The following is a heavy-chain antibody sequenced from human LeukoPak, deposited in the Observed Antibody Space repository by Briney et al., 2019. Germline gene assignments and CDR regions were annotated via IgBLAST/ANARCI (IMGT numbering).Heavy chain of an antibody. V-gene: IGHV4-4*02. CDR2: IYHSGST. D-gene: IGHD3-10*01. Sequence: SETLSLTCAVSGGSISSSNWWGWVRQPPGKGLEWIGEIYHSGSTNYNPSLKSRVTISVDKSKNQFSLKLSSVTAADTAVYYCATLYYYGSGSYYNHPADYWGQGTLVTVSS. CDR3: ATLYYYGSGSYYNHPADY. J-gene: IGHJ4*02. CDR1: GGSISSSNW.